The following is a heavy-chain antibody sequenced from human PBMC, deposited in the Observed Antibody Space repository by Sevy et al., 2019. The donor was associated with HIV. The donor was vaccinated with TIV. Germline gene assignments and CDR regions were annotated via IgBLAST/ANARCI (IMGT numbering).Heavy chain of an antibody. J-gene: IGHJ6*02. CDR2: ISYTSTTI. CDR3: AGSDDTSRVGYYYFAMDF. CDR1: GFTFNTYN. D-gene: IGHD3-22*01. Sequence: GGSLRLSCAVSGFTFNTYNMNWVRQAPGKGLEWVSYISYTSTTIYYADSVRGRLTISRDNAKNTLYLQMNSLRDEDTAVYYCAGSDDTSRVGYYYFAMDFWGQGTSVTVSS. V-gene: IGHV3-48*02.